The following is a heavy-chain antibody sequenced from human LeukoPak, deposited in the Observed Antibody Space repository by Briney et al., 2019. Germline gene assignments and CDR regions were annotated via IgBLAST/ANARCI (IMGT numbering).Heavy chain of an antibody. CDR3: ARDGYDSSWYHFDY. CDR2: ISSSGRTK. D-gene: IGHD6-13*01. J-gene: IGHJ4*02. CDR1: GFTFSYYE. Sequence: GGSLRLSCVASGFTFSYYEMKWVRQAPGKGLEWVSYISSSGRTKYYADSVKGRFTISRDNAKSSLYLQMNSLRAEDTAVYYCARDGYDSSWYHFDYWGQGILVTVSS. V-gene: IGHV3-48*03.